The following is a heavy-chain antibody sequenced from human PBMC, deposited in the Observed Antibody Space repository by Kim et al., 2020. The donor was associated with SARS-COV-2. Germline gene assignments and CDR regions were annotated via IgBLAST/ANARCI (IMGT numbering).Heavy chain of an antibody. CDR3: ARDTSRAEVAWWLDP. CDR2: INPNGGST. V-gene: IGHV1-46*01. CDR1: GYTFISHY. Sequence: SVKVSCKSSGYTFISHYIHWVRQAPGQGLEWMGIINPNGGSTHLPQKFRGRVTMTSDTSTSTVYMGLSSLRYEDTAIYYCARDTSRAEVAWWLDPWGQGTLVIVSS. J-gene: IGHJ5*02. D-gene: IGHD3-16*01.